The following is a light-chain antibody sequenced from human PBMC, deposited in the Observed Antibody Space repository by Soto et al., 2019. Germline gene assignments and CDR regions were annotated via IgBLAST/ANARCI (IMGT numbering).Light chain of an antibody. Sequence: EIVLTQSPGTLSLSPGERATLSCRASQSVSSSYLAWYQQKPGQAPRLLIYGASTRATGIPDRFSGSGSGTDLTFTISRVESEDFAVYFCQQYGSSPLSFRGGTKVEIK. CDR3: QQYGSSPLS. J-gene: IGKJ4*01. CDR2: GAS. V-gene: IGKV3-20*01. CDR1: QSVSSSY.